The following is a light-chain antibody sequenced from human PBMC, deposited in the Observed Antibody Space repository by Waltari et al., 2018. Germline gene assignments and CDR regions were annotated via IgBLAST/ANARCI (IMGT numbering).Light chain of an antibody. CDR3: QQYYTVPVS. V-gene: IGKV4-1*01. CDR1: QTVLDTSNNKNY. Sequence: DIVMTQSPDSLAVSLGERATINCKSSQTVLDTSNNKNYLAWDQQKSGQPPKVLVYWASTRESGVPDRFSGSGSGTDFTLTIDNLQADDVAIYYCQQYYTVPVSFGPGTTVDLK. CDR2: WAS. J-gene: IGKJ3*01.